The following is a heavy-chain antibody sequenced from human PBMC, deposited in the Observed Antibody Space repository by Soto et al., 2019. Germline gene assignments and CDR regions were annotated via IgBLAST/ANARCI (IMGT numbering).Heavy chain of an antibody. V-gene: IGHV3-74*01. CDR1: GFVFTNFW. D-gene: IGHD6-13*01. CDR2: IDTSGHST. CDR3: AKDSWYFDL. J-gene: IGHJ4*02. Sequence: GGSLRLSCEASGFVFTNFWMHWVRHVPGKGLVWVARIDTSGHSTNYAESVKGRFTISRDNAKNTVSLQMNSLRVEDTGVYYCAKDSWYFDLWSQGSQVTDSS.